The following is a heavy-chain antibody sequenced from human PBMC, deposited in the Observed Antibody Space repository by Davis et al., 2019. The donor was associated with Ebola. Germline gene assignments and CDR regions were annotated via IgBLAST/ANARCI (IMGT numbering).Heavy chain of an antibody. Sequence: GESLKISCAASGFTFNSYAMSCVRQAPGKGLEWVSAISGSGGSTYYAYSVKGRFTISRDNSKNTLYLQMNSLRAEDTAVYYCAKDQALFLEWLSYFDYWGQGTLVTVSS. J-gene: IGHJ4*02. D-gene: IGHD3-3*01. CDR2: ISGSGGST. V-gene: IGHV3-23*01. CDR1: GFTFNSYA. CDR3: AKDQALFLEWLSYFDY.